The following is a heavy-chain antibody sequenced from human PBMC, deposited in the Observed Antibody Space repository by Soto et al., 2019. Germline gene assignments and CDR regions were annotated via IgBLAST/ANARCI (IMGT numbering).Heavy chain of an antibody. V-gene: IGHV1-46*01. J-gene: IGHJ6*04. CDR1: GYTFTSYY. Sequence: ASVKVSCKASGYTFTSYYMHWVRQAPGQGLEWMGIINPSGGSTSYAQKFQGRVTMTRDTSTSTVYMELSSLRSEDAAVYYCAREPTVVTPSYYYYGMDVWGKGTTVTVSS. D-gene: IGHD2-21*02. CDR3: AREPTVVTPSYYYYGMDV. CDR2: INPSGGST.